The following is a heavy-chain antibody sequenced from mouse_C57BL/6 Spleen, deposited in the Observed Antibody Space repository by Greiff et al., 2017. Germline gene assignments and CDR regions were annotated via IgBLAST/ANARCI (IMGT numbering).Heavy chain of an antibody. D-gene: IGHD4-1*01. CDR1: GFTFSSYA. Sequence: EVQVVESGEGLVKPGGSLKLSCAASGFTFSSYAMSWVRQTPEKRLEWVAYISSGGDYIYYADTVKGRFTISRDNARNTLYLQMSSLKSEDTAMYYCTRGLTGTSFDYWGQGTTLTVSS. CDR3: TRGLTGTSFDY. CDR2: ISSGGDYI. V-gene: IGHV5-9-1*02. J-gene: IGHJ2*01.